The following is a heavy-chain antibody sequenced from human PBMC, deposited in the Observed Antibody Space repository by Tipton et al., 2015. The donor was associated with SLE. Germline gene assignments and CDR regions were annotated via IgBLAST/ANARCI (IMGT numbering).Heavy chain of an antibody. D-gene: IGHD6-13*01. CDR3: ARDSRAFDI. V-gene: IGHV4-34*01. CDR1: GGSFSDYY. Sequence: TLSLTCAVYGGSFSDYYWSWIRQPPGKGLGWIGEINHSGSTNYNPSLKSRVTISVDTSKNQFSLKLSSVTAADTAVYYCARDSRAFDIWGQGTMVTVSS. J-gene: IGHJ3*02. CDR2: INHSGST.